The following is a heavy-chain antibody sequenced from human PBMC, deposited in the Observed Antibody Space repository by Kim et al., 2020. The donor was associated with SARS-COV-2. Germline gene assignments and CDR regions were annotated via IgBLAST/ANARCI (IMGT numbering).Heavy chain of an antibody. J-gene: IGHJ6*02. CDR3: ARDSSIFGVFITPLSYYYGMDV. V-gene: IGHV1-2*06. D-gene: IGHD3-3*01. CDR1: GYTFTGYY. CDR2: INPNSGGT. Sequence: ASVKVSCKASGYTFTGYYMHWVRQAPGQGLEWMGRINPNSGGTNYAQKFQGRVTMTRDTSISTAYMELSRLRSDDTAVYYCARDSSIFGVFITPLSYYYGMDVLGQGTTVAVSS.